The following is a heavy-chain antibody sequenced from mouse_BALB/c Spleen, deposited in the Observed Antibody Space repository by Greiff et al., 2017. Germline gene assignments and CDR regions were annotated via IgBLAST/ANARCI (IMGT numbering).Heavy chain of an antibody. Sequence: QVQLQQSGAELMKPGASVKISCKATGYTFSSYWIEWVKQRPGHGLEWIGEILPGSGSTNYNEKFKGKATFTADTSSNTAYMQLSSLTSEDSAVYYCASTVRGRNYYAMDYWGQGTSVTVSS. V-gene: IGHV1-9*01. CDR2: ILPGSGST. CDR3: ASTVRGRNYYAMDY. D-gene: IGHD1-1*01. J-gene: IGHJ4*01. CDR1: GYTFSSYW.